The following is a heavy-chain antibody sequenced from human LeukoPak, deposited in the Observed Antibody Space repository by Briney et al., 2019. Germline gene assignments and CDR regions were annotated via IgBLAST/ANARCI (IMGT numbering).Heavy chain of an antibody. J-gene: IGHJ4*02. V-gene: IGHV1-24*01. Sequence: ASVKVSCKVSGYTLTELSMHWVRQAPGKGLEWMGGFDPEDGETIYAQKFQGGVTMTEDTSTDTAYMELSSLRSEDTAVYYCATPNPPVLRFLETQYYFDYWGQGTLVTVSS. CDR2: FDPEDGET. CDR1: GYTLTELS. CDR3: ATPNPPVLRFLETQYYFDY. D-gene: IGHD3-3*01.